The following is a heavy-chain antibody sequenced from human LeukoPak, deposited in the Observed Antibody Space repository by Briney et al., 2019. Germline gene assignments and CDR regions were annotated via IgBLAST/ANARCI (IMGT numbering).Heavy chain of an antibody. J-gene: IGHJ4*02. CDR1: GFTFSSYA. CDR3: AKARGLWLIGSSPTDY. CDR2: ISGSGGST. Sequence: GGSLRLSCAASGFTFSSYAMSWVRQAPGKGLEWVSAISGSGGSTYYADSVKGRFTISRDNSKNTLYLRMNSLRAEDTAVYYCAKARGLWLIGSSPTDYWGQGTLVTVSS. D-gene: IGHD5-18*01. V-gene: IGHV3-23*01.